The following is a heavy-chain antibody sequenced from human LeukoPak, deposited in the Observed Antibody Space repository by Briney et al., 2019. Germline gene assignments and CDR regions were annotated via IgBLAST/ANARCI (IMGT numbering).Heavy chain of an antibody. CDR2: ISYDGSSK. D-gene: IGHD2-15*01. V-gene: IGHV3-30-3*01. J-gene: IGHJ4*02. CDR3: ARGRSTYSLDY. CDR1: GSTFSSYA. Sequence: GRSLRLSCAASGSTFSSYAMHWVRQAPGEGLEWVAVISYDGSSKYYADSVKGLFTISRDNSKNTLYLQMNSLRAEDTAVYYCARGRSTYSLDYWGQGTLVTVSS.